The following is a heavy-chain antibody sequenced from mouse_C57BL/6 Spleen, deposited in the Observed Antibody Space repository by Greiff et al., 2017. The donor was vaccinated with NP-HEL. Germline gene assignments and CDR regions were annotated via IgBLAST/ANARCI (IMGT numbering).Heavy chain of an antibody. CDR2: IDPEDGDT. J-gene: IGHJ1*03. D-gene: IGHD1-1*01. Sequence: VQLQQSGAELVRPGASVKLSCTASGFNIKDYYMHWVKQRPEQGLEWIGRIDPEDGDTEYAPKFQGKATMTADTSSNTAYLQLSSLTSEDTAVYYCTTMVTTVVATEPWYFDVWGTGTTVTVSS. V-gene: IGHV14-1*01. CDR3: TTMVTTVVATEPWYFDV. CDR1: GFNIKDYY.